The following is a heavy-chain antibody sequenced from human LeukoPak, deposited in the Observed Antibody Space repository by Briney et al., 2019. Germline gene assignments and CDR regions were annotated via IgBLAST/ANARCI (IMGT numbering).Heavy chain of an antibody. CDR2: ISSSSSYI. CDR3: ARDWPTIAAAGTIPEYFQH. D-gene: IGHD6-13*01. CDR1: GFTFSSYS. V-gene: IGHV3-21*01. Sequence: PGGSLRLSCAASGFTFSSYSMNWVRQAPGKGLEWVSSISSSSSYIYYADSVKGRFTISSDNAKNSLYLQMNGLRAEDTAVYYCARDWPTIAAAGTIPEYFQHWGQGTLVTVSS. J-gene: IGHJ1*01.